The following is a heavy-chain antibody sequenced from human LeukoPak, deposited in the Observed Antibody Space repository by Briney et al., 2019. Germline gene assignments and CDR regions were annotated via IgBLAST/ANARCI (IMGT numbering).Heavy chain of an antibody. CDR1: GFTFSSYG. D-gene: IGHD3-22*01. CDR3: ARDMKPPPDYYDSSGYPLGL. V-gene: IGHV3-30*03. J-gene: IGHJ4*02. Sequence: PGGSLRLSCAASGFTFSSYGMHWVRQAPGKGLEWVAVISYDGSNKYYADSVKGRFTISRDNSKNTLYLQMNSLRAEDTAVYYCARDMKPPPDYYDSSGYPLGLWGQGTLVTVSS. CDR2: ISYDGSNK.